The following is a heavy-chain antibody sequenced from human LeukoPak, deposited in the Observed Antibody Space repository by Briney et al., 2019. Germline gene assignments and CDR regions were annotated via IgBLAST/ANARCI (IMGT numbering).Heavy chain of an antibody. D-gene: IGHD6-6*01. J-gene: IGHJ3*02. CDR1: GYTFTGYY. CDR2: INPNSGGT. V-gene: IGHV1-2*04. CDR3: AREWSSSLAFDI. Sequence: ASVKVSCKASGYTFTGYYMHWVRQAPGQGREWMGWINPNSGGTNYAKKFQGWVTMTRHTFISTGYMELSRLRSDDTAVYYCAREWSSSLAFDIWGQGTMVTVSS.